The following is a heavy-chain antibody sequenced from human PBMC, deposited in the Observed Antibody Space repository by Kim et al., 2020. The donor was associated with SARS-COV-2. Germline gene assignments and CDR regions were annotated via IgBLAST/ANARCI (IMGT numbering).Heavy chain of an antibody. V-gene: IGHV1-18*01. D-gene: IGHD3-22*01. Sequence: ASVKVSCKASGYTFTSYGISWVRQAHGQGLEWMGWISAYNGNTNYAQKLQGRVTMTTDTSTSTAYMELRSLRSDDTAVYYCARLGPRYYYDSSGSYYFDYWGQGTLVTVSS. CDR1: GYTFTSYG. CDR2: ISAYNGNT. CDR3: ARLGPRYYYDSSGSYYFDY. J-gene: IGHJ4*02.